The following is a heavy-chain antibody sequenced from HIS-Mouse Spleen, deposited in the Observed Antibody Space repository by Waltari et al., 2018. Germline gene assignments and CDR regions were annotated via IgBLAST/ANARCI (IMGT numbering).Heavy chain of an antibody. Sequence: QLQLQESGPGLVKPSETLSLTCTVSGGSISSSSYYWGWIRPPPGKGLGWIGSIYYSGRTNHNPSLKSRVTISVDTSKNQFSLKLRSVTAADTAVYYCAREIPYSSSWYDWYFDLWGRGTLVTVSS. CDR3: AREIPYSSSWYDWYFDL. D-gene: IGHD6-13*01. J-gene: IGHJ2*01. CDR2: IYYSGRT. CDR1: GGSISSSSYY. V-gene: IGHV4-39*07.